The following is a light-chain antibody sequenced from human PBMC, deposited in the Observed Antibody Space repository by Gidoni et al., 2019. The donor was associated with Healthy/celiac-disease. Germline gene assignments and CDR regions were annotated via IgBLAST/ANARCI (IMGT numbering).Light chain of an antibody. J-gene: IGKJ1*01. V-gene: IGKV3-20*01. CDR2: GAS. Sequence: ENELTQPPGTLSLSPGERATLSCRASQSVSSSSLAWYQQKPGQAPRLLIYGASSRATGIPDRFSGSGSGTDFTLTISRLEPEDFAVYYCQQYGSSTWTFGQGTKVEIK. CDR1: QSVSSSS. CDR3: QQYGSSTWT.